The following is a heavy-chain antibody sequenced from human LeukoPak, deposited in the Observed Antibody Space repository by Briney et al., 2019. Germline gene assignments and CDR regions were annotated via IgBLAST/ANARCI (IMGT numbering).Heavy chain of an antibody. V-gene: IGHV4-39*01. J-gene: IGHJ4*02. Sequence: PSETLSLTCIVSGGSISSGTYYWGWIRQPPGKGLEWIGSIYYSGSTNYNPSLKSRVTISVDTSKNQFSLKLSSVTAADTAVYYCARHSYCSGGSCYPGNFDYWGQGTLVTVSS. CDR1: GGSISSGTYY. CDR2: IYYSGST. D-gene: IGHD2-15*01. CDR3: ARHSYCSGGSCYPGNFDY.